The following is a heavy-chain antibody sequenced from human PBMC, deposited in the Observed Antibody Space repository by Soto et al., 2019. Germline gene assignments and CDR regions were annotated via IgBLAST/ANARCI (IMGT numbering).Heavy chain of an antibody. CDR3: VKALSTSWPNGFDP. CDR2: STWNSANV. CDR1: GFTFDEYA. Sequence: EVQLVESGGGLVQPGGSLRLSCEASGFTFDEYAMHWVRQDPGKGLEWVAGSTWNSANVGYAESVKDRFTISRDNAKQSLYLHMDSLRVDDTAFYNCVKALSTSWPNGFDPWGQGILVTVSS. J-gene: IGHJ5*01. D-gene: IGHD2-2*01. V-gene: IGHV3-9*01.